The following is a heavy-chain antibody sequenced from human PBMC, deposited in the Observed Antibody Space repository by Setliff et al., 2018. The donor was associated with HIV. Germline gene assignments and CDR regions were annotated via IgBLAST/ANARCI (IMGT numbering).Heavy chain of an antibody. D-gene: IGHD2-2*01. Sequence: ASVKVSCKASGYSFINHAMHWVRQAPGQRLEWMGWINVGSGKTQYSQEFQGRVTITRDTSATTAYMELSSLTSEDTAVYYCARAAGLPAVHTPFRYYYYMDVWGKGTTVTVSS. V-gene: IGHV1-3*01. J-gene: IGHJ6*03. CDR1: GYSFINHA. CDR3: ARAAGLPAVHTPFRYYYYMDV. CDR2: INVGSGKT.